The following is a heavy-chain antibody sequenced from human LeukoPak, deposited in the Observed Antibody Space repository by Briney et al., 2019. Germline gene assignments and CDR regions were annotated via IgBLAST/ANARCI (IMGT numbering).Heavy chain of an antibody. V-gene: IGHV3-21*01. CDR2: ISSSSSYI. Sequence: GGSLRLSCAASGFTFSSYSMNWVRQAPGKGLEWVSSISSSSSYIYYADSVRGRFTISRDNAKSSLYLQMNSLRAEDTAVYYCASRLTGYSSSWYGEPIDYWGQGTLVTVSS. J-gene: IGHJ4*02. CDR1: GFTFSSYS. D-gene: IGHD6-13*01. CDR3: ASRLTGYSSSWYGEPIDY.